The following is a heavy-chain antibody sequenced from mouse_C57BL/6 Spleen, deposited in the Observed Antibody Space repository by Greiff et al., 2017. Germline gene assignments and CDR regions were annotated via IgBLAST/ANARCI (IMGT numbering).Heavy chain of an antibody. CDR1: GYAFSSYW. CDR2: IYPGDGDT. CDR3: AREDYGSYWYFDV. J-gene: IGHJ1*03. V-gene: IGHV1-80*01. Sequence: QVQLQQSGAELVKPGASVKISCKASGYAFSSYWMNWVKQRPGKGLEWIGQIYPGDGDTNSNGKFKGKATLPADKSSSTAYMQLSSLTSEDSAVYFCAREDYGSYWYFDVWGTGTTVTVSS. D-gene: IGHD1-1*01.